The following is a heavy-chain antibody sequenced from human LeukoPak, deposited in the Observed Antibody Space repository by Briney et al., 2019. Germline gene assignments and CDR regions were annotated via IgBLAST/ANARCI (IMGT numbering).Heavy chain of an antibody. V-gene: IGHV3-23*01. J-gene: IGHJ3*02. D-gene: IGHD3-22*01. CDR3: AKDGSSGYYPYAFDI. CDR1: GXTFSSSA. CDR2: ISVSGNST. Sequence: GGSLRLSCAASGXTFSSSAMNWVRQVPGKGQEWVSGISVSGNSTYYADSVKGRFTISRDNSKNTLYLQMNSLRAEDTAVYYCAKDGSSGYYPYAFDIWGQGTKVTVSS.